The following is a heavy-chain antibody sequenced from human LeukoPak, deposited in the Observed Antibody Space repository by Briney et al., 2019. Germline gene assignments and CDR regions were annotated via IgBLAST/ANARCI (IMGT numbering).Heavy chain of an antibody. V-gene: IGHV4-34*01. Sequence: SETLSLTCAVQRGSLSGSFWTWIRQPPGKGLEWIGGINHSGTSNYSPSLRRRVTISADTSKNQLSLNLTSVTAADTAVYYCARRLVRVARPFDYWGQGTVVTVSS. D-gene: IGHD3-3*01. CDR2: INHSGTS. CDR3: ARRLVRVARPFDY. J-gene: IGHJ4*02. CDR1: RGSLSGSF.